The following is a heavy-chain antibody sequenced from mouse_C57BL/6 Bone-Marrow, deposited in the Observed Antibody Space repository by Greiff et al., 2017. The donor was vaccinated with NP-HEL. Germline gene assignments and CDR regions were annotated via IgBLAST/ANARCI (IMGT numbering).Heavy chain of an antibody. CDR3: ARSGYDGASAPWFAY. CDR2: IYPRSGNT. V-gene: IGHV1-81*01. J-gene: IGHJ3*01. D-gene: IGHD2-14*01. CDR1: GYTFTSYG. Sequence: QVQLQQSGAELARPGASVKLSCKASGYTFTSYGISWVKQRTGQGLEWIGEIYPRSGNTYYNEKFKGKATLTADKSSSTAYMELRSLTSEDSAVYFCARSGYDGASAPWFAYWGQGTLVTVSA.